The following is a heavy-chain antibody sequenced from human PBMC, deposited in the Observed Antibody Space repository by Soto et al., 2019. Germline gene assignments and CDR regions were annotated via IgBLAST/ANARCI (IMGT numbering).Heavy chain of an antibody. Sequence: QVQLVQSGAEVKKPGASVKVSCKASGYTFSSPGVTWVRQAPGQGLERLGWINSHSGDAKFAQNFQGRLTITTDTSTNTAYMELRSLRSDDTAVYFCACAPNEWYFDFWGQGTLVTVSS. J-gene: IGHJ4*02. CDR3: ACAPNEWYFDF. D-gene: IGHD2-8*01. V-gene: IGHV1-18*01. CDR2: INSHSGDA. CDR1: GYTFSSPG.